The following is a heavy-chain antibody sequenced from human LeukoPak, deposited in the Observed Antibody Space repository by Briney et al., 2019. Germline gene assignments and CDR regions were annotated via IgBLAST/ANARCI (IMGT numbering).Heavy chain of an antibody. D-gene: IGHD3-10*01. J-gene: IGHJ4*02. Sequence: PGGSLRLSCAASGXTFSNAWMSWVRQAPGKGLEWVGRIKSKTDGGATDYAAPVKGRFTISRDDSKNTLYLQMNSLKTEDTAVYYCTTDPAAYGSGTYSDSNFDYWGQGTLVTVSS. CDR1: GXTFSNAW. CDR2: IKSKTDGGAT. V-gene: IGHV3-15*01. CDR3: TTDPAAYGSGTYSDSNFDY.